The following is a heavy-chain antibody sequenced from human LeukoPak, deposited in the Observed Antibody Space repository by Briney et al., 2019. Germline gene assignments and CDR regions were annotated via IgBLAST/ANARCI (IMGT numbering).Heavy chain of an antibody. CDR2: IKQDGSEK. J-gene: IGHJ6*03. Sequence: PGGSLRLSCAASGFMFSSYWMTWVRQAPGKGLEWVANIKQDGSEKYSVDSVKGRFTISRDNAKNSLYMQMNSLRAEDTAVYYCARVMSASVWRSYGSYYYYYYMDIWGKGTTVTVSS. CDR1: GFMFSSYW. D-gene: IGHD3-16*01. V-gene: IGHV3-7*01. CDR3: ARVMSASVWRSYGSYYYYYYMDI.